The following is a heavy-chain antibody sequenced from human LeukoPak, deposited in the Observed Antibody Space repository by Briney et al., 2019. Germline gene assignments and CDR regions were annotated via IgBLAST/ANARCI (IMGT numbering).Heavy chain of an antibody. J-gene: IGHJ4*02. CDR2: INSDGSST. Sequence: PGGSLRLSCAASGFTFRDYWMHWVRQAPGKGLVWVSRINSDGSSTSYADSVKGRFTISRDNTENTLYLQVNSLRAEDTAVYYCARDNGFSHLDFWGQGALVTVSS. D-gene: IGHD2-8*01. V-gene: IGHV3-74*01. CDR3: ARDNGFSHLDF. CDR1: GFTFRDYW.